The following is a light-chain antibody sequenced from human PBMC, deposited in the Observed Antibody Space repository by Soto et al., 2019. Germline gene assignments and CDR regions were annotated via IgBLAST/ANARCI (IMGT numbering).Light chain of an antibody. CDR3: KQRSNWPPT. J-gene: IGKJ5*01. CDR2: DAS. V-gene: IGKV3-11*01. Sequence: ESVLTQSPGTLSFSPGERAPLXRRASQSVSSNYLAWYQQKPGQAPRLLINDASHRAAGIPARFSGSGSGTDFTLSISSLETEDFAVYYCKQRSNWPPTFGQGTRLEIK. CDR1: QSVSSNY.